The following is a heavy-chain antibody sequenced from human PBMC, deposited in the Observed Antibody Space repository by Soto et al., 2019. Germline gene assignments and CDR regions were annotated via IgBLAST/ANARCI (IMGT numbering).Heavy chain of an antibody. Sequence: QVQLVQSGAEVKKPVASVKVSCKASGDNFTTDGISRVRQAPGQGLEWVGWISAYNGNTKSAQKFQGRVTMTTDTSTYTAYMELRSLRSDDTAVYYCTREVEPSAYCDYWGQGTLVTVSA. CDR2: ISAYNGNT. CDR3: TREVEPSAYCDY. CDR1: GDNFTTDG. J-gene: IGHJ4*02. V-gene: IGHV1-18*04.